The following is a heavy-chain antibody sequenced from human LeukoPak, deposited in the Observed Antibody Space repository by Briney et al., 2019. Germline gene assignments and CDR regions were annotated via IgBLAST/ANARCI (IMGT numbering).Heavy chain of an antibody. CDR1: GFTFDDYD. CDR3: ARWWRSSRGYSLDV. V-gene: IGHV3-20*01. J-gene: IGHJ6*02. Sequence: PGGSLRLSCAASGFTFDDYDMSWVRQAPGKGLEWLSYINWNGGSTGYADSVKGRFIIARDNAKNSLYLQMNSPRAEDTALYHCARWWRSSRGYSLDVWGQGTTVTVPS. D-gene: IGHD6-13*01. CDR2: INWNGGST.